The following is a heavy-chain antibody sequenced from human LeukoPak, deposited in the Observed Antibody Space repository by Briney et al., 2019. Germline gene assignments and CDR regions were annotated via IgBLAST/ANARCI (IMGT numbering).Heavy chain of an antibody. CDR1: GGTFSSYA. J-gene: IGHJ4*02. CDR2: IIPIFGTA. V-gene: IGHV1-69*13. CDR3: ARDLKYRSDYSPFDY. Sequence: SVKVSCKASGGTFSSYAISWVRQAPGQGLEWMGGIIPIFGTANYAQKFQGRVTITADESTSTAYMELSSLRSEDTAVYYCARDLKYRSDYSPFDYWGQGTLVTVSS. D-gene: IGHD6-19*01.